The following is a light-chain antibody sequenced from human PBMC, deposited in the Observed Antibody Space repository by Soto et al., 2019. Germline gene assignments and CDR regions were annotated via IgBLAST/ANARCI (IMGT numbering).Light chain of an antibody. V-gene: IGLV2-11*01. CDR3: CSYAGTPYV. J-gene: IGLJ1*01. Sequence: QSALTQPRSVSGSPGQSVTISCTGTSRDVGGYNFVSWYQQHPDKAPKLMIYDVSKRPSGVPDRFSGSKSGVTAALTISGLQAEDEADYYCCSYAGTPYVFGTGTKLTVL. CDR1: SRDVGGYNF. CDR2: DVS.